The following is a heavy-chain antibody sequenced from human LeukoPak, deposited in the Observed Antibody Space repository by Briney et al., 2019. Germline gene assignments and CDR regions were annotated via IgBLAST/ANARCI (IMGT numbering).Heavy chain of an antibody. Sequence: SETLSLTCTVSGGSISSYYWSWIRQPAGKGLEWIGRIYTSGSTNYNPSLKSRVTMSVDTSKNQFSLKLSSVTAADTAVYYCARSYSAAAGTSPFDYWGQGTLVTVSS. J-gene: IGHJ4*02. CDR3: ARSYSAAAGTSPFDY. CDR1: GGSISSYY. D-gene: IGHD6-13*01. CDR2: IYTSGST. V-gene: IGHV4-4*07.